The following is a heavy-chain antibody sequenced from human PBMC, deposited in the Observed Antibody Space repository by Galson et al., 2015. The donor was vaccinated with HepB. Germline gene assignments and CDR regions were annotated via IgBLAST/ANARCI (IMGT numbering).Heavy chain of an antibody. CDR1: GFTFSSYS. D-gene: IGHD3-9*01. CDR2: ISYDGSNK. V-gene: IGHV3-30*18. Sequence: SLRLSCAASGFTFSSYSMNWVRQAPGKGLEWVAVISYDGSNKYYADSVKGRFTISRDNSKNTLYLQMNSLRAEDTAVYYCAKDGNDILTGYYFDYWGQGTLVTVSS. CDR3: AKDGNDILTGYYFDY. J-gene: IGHJ4*02.